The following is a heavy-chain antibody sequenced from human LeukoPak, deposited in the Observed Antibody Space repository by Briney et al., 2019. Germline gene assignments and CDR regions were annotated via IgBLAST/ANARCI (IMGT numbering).Heavy chain of an antibody. CDR2: ISGSGGST. V-gene: IGHV3-23*01. CDR1: GFTFSSYA. J-gene: IGHJ6*03. CDR3: AKVSIWSYYYMDV. D-gene: IGHD2-8*02. Sequence: GGSLRLSCAASGFTFSSYAMSWVRQAPGKGLEWVSAISGSGGSTYYADSVKGRLTISRDNSKNTLHLQMNSLRAEDTAIYYCAKVSIWSYYYMDVWGKGTTVTVSS.